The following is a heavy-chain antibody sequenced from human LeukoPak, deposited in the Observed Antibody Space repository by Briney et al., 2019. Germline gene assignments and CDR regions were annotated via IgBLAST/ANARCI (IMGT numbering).Heavy chain of an antibody. CDR1: GDTFSYHS. Sequence: SVKVSCKTFGDTFSYHSISWVRQAPGQGLQWLGGIIPHVGSPRYTERLQDRITITADESTTTAYLELSSLRSDDTAVYYCARDRVVVATTTPPYWYFDLWGRGTRVTVSS. CDR2: IIPHVGSP. D-gene: IGHD2-15*01. CDR3: ARDRVVVATTTPPYWYFDL. V-gene: IGHV1-69*13. J-gene: IGHJ2*01.